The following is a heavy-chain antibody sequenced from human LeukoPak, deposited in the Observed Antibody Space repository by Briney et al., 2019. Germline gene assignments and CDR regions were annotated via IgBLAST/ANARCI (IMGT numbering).Heavy chain of an antibody. CDR2: IYYSGTT. J-gene: IGHJ5*02. CDR3: AKDSPDPT. V-gene: IGHV4-59*01. Sequence: SETLSLTCTVSGGSINNYYWSWIRQPPGKPLEWLGSIYYSGTTNYNPSLKSRVSMSIDTSKTQFSLKLSSVTAADTAVYYCAKDSPDPTWGQGTLVTVSS. CDR1: GGSINNYY.